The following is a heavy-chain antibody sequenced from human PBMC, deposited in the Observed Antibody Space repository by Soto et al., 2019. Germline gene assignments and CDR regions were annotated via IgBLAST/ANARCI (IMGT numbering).Heavy chain of an antibody. D-gene: IGHD6-13*01. J-gene: IGHJ3*02. CDR3: ARDVMVGAAGLDAFDI. Sequence: ASVKVSCKASGYTFTSYGISWVRQAPGQGLEWMGWISAYNGNTNYAQKLQGRVTMTTDTSTSTAYMELRSLRSDDTAVYYCARDVMVGAAGLDAFDIWGKGTMVTVSS. CDR2: ISAYNGNT. CDR1: GYTFTSYG. V-gene: IGHV1-18*01.